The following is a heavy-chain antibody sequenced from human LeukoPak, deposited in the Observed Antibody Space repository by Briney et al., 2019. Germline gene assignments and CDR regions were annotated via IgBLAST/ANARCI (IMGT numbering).Heavy chain of an antibody. J-gene: IGHJ6*03. CDR2: ISTSSSTI. Sequence: GGSLRLSCAASGFTFTSSGMNWVRQAPGKGLEWVSYISTSSSTIYYADSVKGRFTISRDNAKNSLYLQMNSLRAEDTALYYCVRDLREFLSFGEFSAEFYYYYMDVWGKGTTVTVSS. V-gene: IGHV3-48*01. CDR3: VRDLREFLSFGEFSAEFYYYYMDV. CDR1: GFTFTSSG. D-gene: IGHD3-10*01.